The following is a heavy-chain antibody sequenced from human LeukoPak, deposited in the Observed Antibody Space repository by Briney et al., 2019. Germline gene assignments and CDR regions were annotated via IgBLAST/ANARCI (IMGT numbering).Heavy chain of an antibody. Sequence: GGSLRLSCAASGFTFSSNAMSWVRQAPGKGPEWVSAVSGSGDKTYYADSVKGRFTISRDNSKNTLYLQMNSLRAEDTAVYYCARENSGSYRYDYWGQGTLVTVSS. CDR1: GFTFSSNA. D-gene: IGHD1-26*01. CDR3: ARENSGSYRYDY. V-gene: IGHV3-23*01. J-gene: IGHJ4*02. CDR2: VSGSGDKT.